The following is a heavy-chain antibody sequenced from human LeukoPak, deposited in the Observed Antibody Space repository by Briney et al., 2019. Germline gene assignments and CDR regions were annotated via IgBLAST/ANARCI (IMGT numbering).Heavy chain of an antibody. Sequence: PSETLSLTCTVSGGSISSSSYYWGWMRQRPGKGREWIGSIYYSGSTYYNPSLKSRVTISVDTSKNQFSPKLSSETAVVTCEYYCARLYYIACDIWGKGKVISVST. CDR1: GGSISSSSYY. CDR3: ARLYYIACDI. CDR2: IYYSGST. V-gene: IGHV4-39*01. D-gene: IGHD3-10*01. J-gene: IGHJ3*02.